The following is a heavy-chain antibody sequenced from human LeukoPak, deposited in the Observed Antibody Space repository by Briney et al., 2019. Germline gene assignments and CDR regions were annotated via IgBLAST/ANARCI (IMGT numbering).Heavy chain of an antibody. CDR1: GFTFSSYW. J-gene: IGHJ6*02. CDR3: ARGTKDYDFWSGYYYGMDV. Sequence: PGGSLRLSCAASGFTFSSYWMSWVRPAPGKGLEWVANIKQDGSEKYYVDSVKGRFTISRDNAKNSLYLQMNSLRAEDTAVYYCARGTKDYDFWSGYYYGMDVWGQGTTVTVSS. CDR2: IKQDGSEK. V-gene: IGHV3-7*05. D-gene: IGHD3-3*01.